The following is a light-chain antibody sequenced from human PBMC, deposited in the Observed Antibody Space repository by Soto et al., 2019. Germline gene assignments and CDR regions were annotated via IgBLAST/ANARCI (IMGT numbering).Light chain of an antibody. V-gene: IGKV1-39*01. J-gene: IGKJ4*01. CDR1: QSISSY. CDR3: QQSYSIPFS. Sequence: DIQMTQSPSSLSASVGDRVAINCRASQSISSYLNWYQQKPGKAPKLLIYAASSLQSGVPSRFSGGGSGTDFTLTISSLQPEDFTTYYCQQSYSIPFSFGGGIKV. CDR2: AAS.